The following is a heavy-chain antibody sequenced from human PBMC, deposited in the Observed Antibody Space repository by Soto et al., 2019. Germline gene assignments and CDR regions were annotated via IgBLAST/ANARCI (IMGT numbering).Heavy chain of an antibody. CDR3: ERGGPDLATIERFDY. Sequence: ASVNVSFKASGYTFTNYYMHWVRPAPGQGIEVMGVINYSGATPTYAQKFQGRVTMDRDTSTSTVYVELSSLKSEDTAVYYCERGGPDLATIERFDYWGQGTLVTVSS. D-gene: IGHD3-16*01. J-gene: IGHJ4*02. CDR2: INYSGATP. CDR1: GYTFTNYY. V-gene: IGHV1-46*01.